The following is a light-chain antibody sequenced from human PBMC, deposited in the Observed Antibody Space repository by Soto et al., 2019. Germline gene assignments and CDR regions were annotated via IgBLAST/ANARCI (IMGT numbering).Light chain of an antibody. J-gene: IGKJ1*01. CDR2: GAS. Sequence: EIVLTQSPATLSVSPGERATLSCMASQSVSSNLAWYQQKPGQAPRLLIYGASTRATGIPARFSGSGSGTEFTLTISSLQSEDFAVYYCQQYNNWPPWTFGQGSMVDI. V-gene: IGKV3-15*01. CDR3: QQYNNWPPWT. CDR1: QSVSSN.